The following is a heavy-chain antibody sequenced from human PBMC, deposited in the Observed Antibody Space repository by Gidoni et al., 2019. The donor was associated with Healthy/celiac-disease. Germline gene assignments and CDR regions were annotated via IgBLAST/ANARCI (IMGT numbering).Heavy chain of an antibody. D-gene: IGHD3-22*01. CDR1: GVTFSSYA. CDR2: ISGSGGST. J-gene: IGHJ5*02. CDR3: ANDYYDSSGYYPEQYNWFDP. Sequence: EVQLLESGGGWVQPGGSLRLSCAASGVTFSSYAMSWVRQAPGKGLEWVSAISGSGGSTYYADSVKGRFTISRDNSKNTLYLQMTSLRAEDTAVYYCANDYYDSSGYYPEQYNWFDPWGQGTLVTVSS. V-gene: IGHV3-23*01.